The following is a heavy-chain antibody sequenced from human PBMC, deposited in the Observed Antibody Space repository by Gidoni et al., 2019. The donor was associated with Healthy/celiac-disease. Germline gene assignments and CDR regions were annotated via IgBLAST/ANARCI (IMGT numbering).Heavy chain of an antibody. CDR3: ARGSGSGGKRMYYYYDGMDV. CDR1: GGSFSGYY. CDR2: SNHSGST. V-gene: IGHV4-34*01. D-gene: IGHD2-15*01. Sequence: HVPLQEWGAGLLKPSETLSLTCAVYGGSFSGYYWSWIRQAPGKGLGWNGESNHSGSTNYNPYLKSRVTISVDTSKNQFSLKLSSVTAADTAVYYCARGSGSGGKRMYYYYDGMDVWGQGTTVTVSS. J-gene: IGHJ6*02.